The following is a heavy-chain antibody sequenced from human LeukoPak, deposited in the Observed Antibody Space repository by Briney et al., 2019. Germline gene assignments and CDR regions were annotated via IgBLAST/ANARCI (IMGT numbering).Heavy chain of an antibody. CDR1: GFTFSNYE. Sequence: GGSLRLSCAASGFTFSNYEMNWVRQSPAKGREGVSYISSSGSTIFYADSVRGRFTISRDNAKNSLYLQMHSLRAEDTAVYYCARDWLWFGESDTWGPGTLVTVSS. CDR3: ARDWLWFGESDT. CDR2: ISSSGSTI. V-gene: IGHV3-48*03. D-gene: IGHD3-10*01. J-gene: IGHJ1*01.